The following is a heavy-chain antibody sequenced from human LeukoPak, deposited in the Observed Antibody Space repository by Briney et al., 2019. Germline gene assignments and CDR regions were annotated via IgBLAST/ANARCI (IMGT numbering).Heavy chain of an antibody. Sequence: GGSLRLSCAASGFTFSSYSMNWVRQAPGKGLEWVSSISSSSSYIYYADSVKGRFTISRDNAKNSLYLQMNSLRAEDTAVYCCARGTAMVRDYYYYGMDVWGQGTTVTVSS. J-gene: IGHJ6*02. CDR3: ARGTAMVRDYYYYGMDV. V-gene: IGHV3-21*01. D-gene: IGHD5-18*01. CDR1: GFTFSSYS. CDR2: ISSSSSYI.